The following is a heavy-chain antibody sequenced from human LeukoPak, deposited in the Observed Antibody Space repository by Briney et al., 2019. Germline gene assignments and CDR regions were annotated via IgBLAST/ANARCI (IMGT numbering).Heavy chain of an antibody. D-gene: IGHD2-15*01. CDR3: ARRTCRGSSCYRNDASDI. Sequence: SVKVSCKASGDSFNTYAINWVRQAPGQGLEWMGKIIPILEVPNIAREFQGRVTITADKSTNTAYLELKSLRSEDTALYFCARRTCRGSSCYRNDASDIWGQGTMVTVSS. V-gene: IGHV1-69*04. J-gene: IGHJ3*02. CDR2: IIPILEVP. CDR1: GDSFNTYA.